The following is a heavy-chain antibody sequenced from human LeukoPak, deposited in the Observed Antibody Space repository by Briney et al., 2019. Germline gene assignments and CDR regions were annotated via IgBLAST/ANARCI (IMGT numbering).Heavy chain of an antibody. J-gene: IGHJ3*01. V-gene: IGHV1-69-2*01. CDR2: LDPEDGET. Sequence: ASVKVSCKASGFTFTDYYIHWVQQSPGKRLEWMGRLDPEDGETVYAENFQGRVTMTADISADTAYMELISLRSEDTAVYYCASPGHLDMVDAFRVWGQGTMVTVS. CDR3: ASPGHLDMVDAFRV. CDR1: GFTFTDYY. D-gene: IGHD2-8*01.